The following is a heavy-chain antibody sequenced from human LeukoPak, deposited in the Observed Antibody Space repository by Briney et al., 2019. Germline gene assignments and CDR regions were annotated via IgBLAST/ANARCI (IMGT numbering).Heavy chain of an antibody. J-gene: IGHJ3*02. CDR3: AKGYYYDSSGYSHGAFDI. V-gene: IGHV3-23*01. CDR2: ISGSGGST. D-gene: IGHD3-22*01. Sequence: GGSLRLSCAASGFTFSSYAMSWVRRAPGKGLEWVSAISGSGGSTYYADSVKGRFTISRDNSKNTLYLQMNSLRAEDTAVYYCAKGYYYDSSGYSHGAFDIWGQGTMVTVSS. CDR1: GFTFSSYA.